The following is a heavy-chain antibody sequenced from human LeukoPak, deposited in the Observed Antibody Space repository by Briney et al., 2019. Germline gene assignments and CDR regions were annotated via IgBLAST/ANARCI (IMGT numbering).Heavy chain of an antibody. CDR3: AKDQYCTSTSCYVGY. CDR1: GFTFSNYA. CDR2: INVSGGST. V-gene: IGHV3-23*01. D-gene: IGHD2-2*01. Sequence: GGSLRLPCAASGFTFSNYAMSWVRQAPGKGLEWVSGINVSGGSTFYADSVRGRFTISRDNSKNTLYLQMNSLRAEDTAVYYCAKDQYCTSTSCYVGYWGQGTLVTVSS. J-gene: IGHJ4*02.